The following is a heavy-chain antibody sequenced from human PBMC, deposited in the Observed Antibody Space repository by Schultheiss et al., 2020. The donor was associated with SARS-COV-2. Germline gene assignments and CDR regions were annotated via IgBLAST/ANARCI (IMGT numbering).Heavy chain of an antibody. CDR2: ISSSGSTI. V-gene: IGHV3-48*03. Sequence: GGSLRLSCAASGFTFSSYEMNWVRQAPGKGLEWVSYISSSGSTIYYADSVKGRFTISRDNAKNSLYLQMNSLRAEDTALYYCAKDIGVSPIVVVVAALRDYYYGMDVWGQGTTVTVSS. CDR3: AKDIGVSPIVVVVAALRDYYYGMDV. J-gene: IGHJ6*02. D-gene: IGHD2-15*01. CDR1: GFTFSSYE.